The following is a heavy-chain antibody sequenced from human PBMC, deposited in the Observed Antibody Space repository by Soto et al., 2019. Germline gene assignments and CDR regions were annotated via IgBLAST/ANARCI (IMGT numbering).Heavy chain of an antibody. V-gene: IGHV3-48*01. Sequence: EVQLVESGGGLVQPGGSLRLSCAASGFTFSSYSMNWVRQAPGKGLEWVSYISSSSSTIYYADSVKGRFTISRDNAKNSLYLQMNSLRAEDTAVYYCARDSHLVTAMGASDYWGQGTLVTVSS. CDR2: ISSSSSTI. D-gene: IGHD5-18*01. CDR1: GFTFSSYS. J-gene: IGHJ4*02. CDR3: ARDSHLVTAMGASDY.